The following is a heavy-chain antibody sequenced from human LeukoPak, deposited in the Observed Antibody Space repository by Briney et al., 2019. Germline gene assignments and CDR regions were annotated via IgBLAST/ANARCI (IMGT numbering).Heavy chain of an antibody. Sequence: ASVTVSCTASGYTFTGYYMHWVRQAPGQGLEWMGRINPNSGGTNYAQKFQGRVTMTRDTSISTAYMELSRLRSDDTAVYYCARLVVAASGGPNWFDPWGQGTLVTVSS. CDR1: GYTFTGYY. J-gene: IGHJ5*02. CDR2: INPNSGGT. V-gene: IGHV1-2*06. D-gene: IGHD2-15*01. CDR3: ARLVVAASGGPNWFDP.